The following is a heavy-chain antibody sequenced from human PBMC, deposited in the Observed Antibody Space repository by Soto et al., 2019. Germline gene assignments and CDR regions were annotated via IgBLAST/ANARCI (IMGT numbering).Heavy chain of an antibody. D-gene: IGHD1-26*01. Sequence: EVQLLESGGGLGQPGGSLRLSCAASGFTFSSYAMTWVRQAPGRGLEWVSANSGSGSPTYYADSVKGRFTISRDNSKNTLYLQMNSLRADDTAVYYCARDMSGGTYNYYYGMDVWGQGTTVTVSS. CDR1: GFTFSSYA. CDR2: NSGSGSPT. V-gene: IGHV3-23*01. J-gene: IGHJ6*02. CDR3: ARDMSGGTYNYYYGMDV.